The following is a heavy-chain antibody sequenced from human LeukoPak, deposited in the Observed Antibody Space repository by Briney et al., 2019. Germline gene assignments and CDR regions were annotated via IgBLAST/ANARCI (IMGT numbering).Heavy chain of an antibody. CDR1: GYTFTGYY. V-gene: IGHV1-2*02. CDR3: ARESSNYDSSGYYYLFDY. CDR2: INPNSGGT. J-gene: IGHJ4*02. D-gene: IGHD3-22*01. Sequence: GASVKVSCKASGYTFTGYYMHWVRQAPGQGLEWMGWINPNSGGTNYAQKFQGRVTMTRDTSISIAYMELSRLRSDDTAVYYCARESSNYDSSGYYYLFDYWGQGTLVTVSS.